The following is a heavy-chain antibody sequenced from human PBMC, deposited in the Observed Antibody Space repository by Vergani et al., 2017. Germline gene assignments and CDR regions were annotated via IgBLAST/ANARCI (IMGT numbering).Heavy chain of an antibody. J-gene: IGHJ3*02. CDR1: GFTFSSYA. Sequence: QVQLVESGGGVVQPGRSLRLSCAASGFTFSSYAMHWVRQAPGKGLEWVAVISYDGSNKYYADSVKGRFTISRDNSKNTLYLQMNSLGAEDTAVYYCARDRPWGDFDWGGAFDIWGRGTMVTVSS. V-gene: IGHV3-30*04. CDR2: ISYDGSNK. D-gene: IGHD3-9*01. CDR3: ARDRPWGDFDWGGAFDI.